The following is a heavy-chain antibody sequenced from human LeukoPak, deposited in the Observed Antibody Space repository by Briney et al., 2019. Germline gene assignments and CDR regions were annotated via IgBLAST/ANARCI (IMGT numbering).Heavy chain of an antibody. D-gene: IGHD6-13*01. CDR3: ARSTSLYSSSWYYY. CDR1: GGSISSSSYY. V-gene: IGHV4-61*05. Sequence: SETLSLTCTVSGGSISSSSYYWGWIRQPPGKGLEWIGYIYYSGSTNYNPSLKSRVTISVDTSKNQFSLKLSSVTAADTAVYYCARSTSLYSSSWYYYWGQGTLVTVSS. J-gene: IGHJ4*02. CDR2: IYYSGST.